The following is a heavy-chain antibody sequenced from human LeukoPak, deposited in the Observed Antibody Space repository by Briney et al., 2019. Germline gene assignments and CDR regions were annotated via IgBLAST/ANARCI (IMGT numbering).Heavy chain of an antibody. CDR1: GYTFTSYG. CDR3: ARLSYYGSGSYYPDAFDI. Sequence: ASVKVSCKASGYTFTSYGISWVRQAPGQGLEWMGWISAYNGNTNYAQKLQGRVTMTTGTSTSTAYMELRSLRSDDTAVYYCARLSYYGSGSYYPDAFDIWGQGTMVTVSS. D-gene: IGHD3-10*01. J-gene: IGHJ3*02. CDR2: ISAYNGNT. V-gene: IGHV1-18*01.